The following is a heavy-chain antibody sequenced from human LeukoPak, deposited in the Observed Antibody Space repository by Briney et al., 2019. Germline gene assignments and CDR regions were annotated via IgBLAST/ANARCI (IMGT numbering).Heavy chain of an antibody. D-gene: IGHD2-2*01. CDR1: GFTFGSYA. CDR3: AKDPPIVIVPAATYFDY. V-gene: IGHV3-23*01. J-gene: IGHJ4*02. Sequence: PGGSLRLSCSASGFTFGSYAMRGVPQAPGKGLEWVSAISGSGDNPYYAHSVKGRFTISRDNSKNTLYLQMNNLRAEDTAVYYCAKDPPIVIVPAATYFDYWGQGTLVTVSS. CDR2: ISGSGDNP.